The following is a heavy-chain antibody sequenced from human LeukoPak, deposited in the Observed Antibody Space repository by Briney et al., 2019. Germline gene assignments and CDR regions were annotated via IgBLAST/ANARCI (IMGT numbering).Heavy chain of an antibody. Sequence: SETLSLTCTVSGGSISSNYWSWIRQPPGKGLGWIGYIYYSGSTNYNPSLKSRVTISVDTSRNQFSLKLSSVTAADTAVYYCARESYFFDYWGQGTLVTVSS. J-gene: IGHJ4*02. D-gene: IGHD3-16*02. V-gene: IGHV4-59*01. CDR3: ARESYFFDY. CDR1: GGSISSNY. CDR2: IYYSGST.